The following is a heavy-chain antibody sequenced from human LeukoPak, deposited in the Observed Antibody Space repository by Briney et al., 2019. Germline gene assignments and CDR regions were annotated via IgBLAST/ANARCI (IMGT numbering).Heavy chain of an antibody. CDR2: IYYSGST. D-gene: IGHD3-10*01. CDR1: GGSISSSIYY. Sequence: PSETLSLTCNVSGGSISSSIYYWGWIRQPPGKGLEWIGSIYYSGSTYYNPSLKSRVTISVDTSKNQFSLKLRSVTAADTAVYYCARRLGGSGSYYYWGQGTLVTVSS. CDR3: ARRLGGSGSYYY. J-gene: IGHJ4*02. V-gene: IGHV4-39*01.